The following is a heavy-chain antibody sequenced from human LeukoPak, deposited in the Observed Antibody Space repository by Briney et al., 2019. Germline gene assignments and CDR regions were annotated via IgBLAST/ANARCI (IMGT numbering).Heavy chain of an antibody. CDR1: GYTFTGYY. D-gene: IGHD5-12*01. CDR2: INPNSGGT. J-gene: IGHJ6*03. V-gene: IGHV1-2*02. Sequence: ASVKVSCKASGYTFTGYYMNWVRQAPGQGLEWMGWINPNSGGTNYAQKFQGRVTMTRDTSISTAYMELSRLRSDDTAVYYCARDPSGSGAGGYSGYDQSKYYYYYYMDVWGKGTTVTVSS. CDR3: ARDPSGSGAGGYSGYDQSKYYYYYYMDV.